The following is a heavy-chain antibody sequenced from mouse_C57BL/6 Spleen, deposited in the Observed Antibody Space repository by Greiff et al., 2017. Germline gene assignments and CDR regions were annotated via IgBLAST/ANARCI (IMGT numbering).Heavy chain of an antibody. J-gene: IGHJ3*01. D-gene: IGHD1-1*01. CDR1: GYSITSGYY. Sequence: EVKLLESGPGLVKPSQSLSLTCSVTGYSITSGYYWNWIRQFPGNKLEWMGYISYDGSNNYNPSLKNRISITRATSKNQFFLKLNSVTTEDTATYYCARGDYGSPWFAYWGQGTLVTVSA. CDR3: ARGDYGSPWFAY. CDR2: ISYDGSN. V-gene: IGHV3-6*01.